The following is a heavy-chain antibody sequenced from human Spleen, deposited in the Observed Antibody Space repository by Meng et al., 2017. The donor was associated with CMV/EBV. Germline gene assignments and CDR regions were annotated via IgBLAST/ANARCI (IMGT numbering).Heavy chain of an antibody. CDR3: AGTQN. CDR1: GFTFSNYW. Sequence: GGSLRLSCAASGFTFSNYWMFWVRQAPGKGLVWVSRLNSDGSIRSYADSVKGRFTISRDNAKNSLYLQMNSLRAEDSAVYYCAGTQNWGQGTLVTVSS. CDR2: LNSDGSIR. D-gene: IGHD6-13*01. J-gene: IGHJ4*02. V-gene: IGHV3-74*01.